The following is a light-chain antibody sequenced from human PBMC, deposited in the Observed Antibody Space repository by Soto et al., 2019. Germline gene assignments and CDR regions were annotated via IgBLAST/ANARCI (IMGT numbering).Light chain of an antibody. J-gene: IGKJ5*01. CDR2: SAS. V-gene: IGKV1-27*01. Sequence: DIQMTQSPSSLSASVGDRVTITCRASQDISVYLAWYQQKPGKVPTLLIYSASTLQSGVPSRFSGSGSGTDFTLTISRLQPEDVATYYCQKFNTAPLTFGQGTRLEI. CDR1: QDISVY. CDR3: QKFNTAPLT.